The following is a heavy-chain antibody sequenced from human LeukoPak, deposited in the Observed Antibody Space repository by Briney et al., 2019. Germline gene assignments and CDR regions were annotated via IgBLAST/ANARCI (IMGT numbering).Heavy chain of an antibody. V-gene: IGHV1-2*02. Sequence: ASVKVSCKASGYTFTGYYIHWLRQAPGQGREWMGWINPNSGGTNYAQKFQGLVTMSRDTSITTVYMELNRLVSDDTAVYYCARTKPPCTSCLLLDYWGQGTLVTVSS. D-gene: IGHD2-2*01. CDR3: ARTKPPCTSCLLLDY. CDR1: GYTFTGYY. J-gene: IGHJ4*02. CDR2: INPNSGGT.